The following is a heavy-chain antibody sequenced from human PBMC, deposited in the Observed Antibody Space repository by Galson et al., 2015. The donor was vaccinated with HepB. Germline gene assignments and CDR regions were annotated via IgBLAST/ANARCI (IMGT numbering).Heavy chain of an antibody. CDR1: GDSVSSNSAA. D-gene: IGHD2-8*02. J-gene: IGHJ4*02. CDR3: ARTGGVPGAR. V-gene: IGHV6-1*01. CDR2: TYYRSKWFN. Sequence: CAISGDSVSSNSAAWNWIRQSPSRGLEWLGRTYYRSKWFNDYAVSVGGRITIKPDTSKNQFALQLNSVTPEDTAVYYCARTGGVPGARWGQGTLVTVSS.